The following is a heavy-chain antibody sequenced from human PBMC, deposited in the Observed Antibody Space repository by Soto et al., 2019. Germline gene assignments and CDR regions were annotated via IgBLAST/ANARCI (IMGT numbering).Heavy chain of an antibody. D-gene: IGHD2-2*01. CDR3: AKGAQPTQSASDF. V-gene: IGHV3-23*01. CDR2: ISNSGGST. J-gene: IGHJ4*02. Sequence: EVQLLESGGGLVQPGGSLRLSCAASGFTFSTYGMSWVRQAPGKGLEWVSAISNSGGSTSYTGSVRGRFTISRDNCWNTVYLPPNMPRADDTPVYFCAKGAQPTQSASDFWGQGTLVTVSS. CDR1: GFTFSTYG.